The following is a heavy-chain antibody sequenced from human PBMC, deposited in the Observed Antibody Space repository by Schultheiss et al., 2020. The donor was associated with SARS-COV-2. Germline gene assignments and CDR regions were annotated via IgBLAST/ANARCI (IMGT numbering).Heavy chain of an antibody. CDR3: AREGITMVRGVIRTYYYYGMDV. CDR1: GFTVSSNY. Sequence: GGSLRLSCAASGFTVSSNYMSWVRQAPGKGLEWVSVIYIGGSTYYADSVKGRFTISRDNSKNTLYLQMNSLRAEDTAVYYCAREGITMVRGVIRTYYYYGMDVWGQGTTVTVSS. CDR2: IYIGGST. J-gene: IGHJ6*02. D-gene: IGHD3-10*01. V-gene: IGHV3-53*01.